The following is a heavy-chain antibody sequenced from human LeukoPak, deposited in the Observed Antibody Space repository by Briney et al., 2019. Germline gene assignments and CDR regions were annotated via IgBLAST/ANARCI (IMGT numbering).Heavy chain of an antibody. CDR2: INAGNGHT. V-gene: IGHV1-3*01. CDR1: GYTFSGYA. CDR3: ARGIWSATRVDYYLDN. D-gene: IGHD5-24*01. Sequence: ASVKVSCKASGYTFSGYAVHWVRQAPGQRSEWMGWINAGNGHTKYSQNFQGRVTITRDSSANIVYMELSSLTSEDTAVYYCARGIWSATRVDYYLDNWGQGTLVTVSS. J-gene: IGHJ4*02.